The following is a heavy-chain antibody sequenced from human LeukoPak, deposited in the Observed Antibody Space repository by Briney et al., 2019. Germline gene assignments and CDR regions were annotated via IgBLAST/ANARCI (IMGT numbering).Heavy chain of an antibody. J-gene: IGHJ6*02. V-gene: IGHV5-10-1*01. CDR1: GYIFTSYW. CDR3: ASIAAAAYYYGMDV. D-gene: IGHD6-13*01. CDR2: IDPSDSYT. Sequence: GESLQISCKGSGYIFTSYWISRGRQMPGKGLEWMGRIDPSDSYTNYSPSFQGHVTISADKSISTAYLQWSSLKASDTAMYYCASIAAAAYYYGMDVWGQGTTVTVSS.